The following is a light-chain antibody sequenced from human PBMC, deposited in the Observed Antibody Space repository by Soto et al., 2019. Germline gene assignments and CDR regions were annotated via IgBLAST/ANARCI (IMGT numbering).Light chain of an antibody. V-gene: IGLV1-44*01. CDR3: SAWDASLNAIL. Sequence: QSVLSQPPSASGTPGQRVTISCSGRSSNIGSNIVNWYQQLPGTAPKLLIYNNDQRPSGVPVRFSGSKSGTSASLAISGLQSEDEADYYCSAWDASLNAILFGGGTK. J-gene: IGLJ3*02. CDR2: NND. CDR1: SSNIGSNI.